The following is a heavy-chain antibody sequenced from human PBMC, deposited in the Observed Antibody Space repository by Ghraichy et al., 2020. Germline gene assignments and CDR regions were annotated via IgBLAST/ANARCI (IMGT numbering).Heavy chain of an antibody. CDR1: GYTLTELS. CDR3: ATESTTGTTYADYYYYGMDV. CDR2: FDPEDGET. Sequence: ASVKVSCKVSGYTLTELSMHWVRQAPGKGLEWMGGFDPEDGETIYAQKFQGRVTMTEDTSTDTAYMELSSLRSEDTAVYYCATESTTGTTYADYYYYGMDVWGQGTTVTVSS. V-gene: IGHV1-24*01. D-gene: IGHD1-1*01. J-gene: IGHJ6*02.